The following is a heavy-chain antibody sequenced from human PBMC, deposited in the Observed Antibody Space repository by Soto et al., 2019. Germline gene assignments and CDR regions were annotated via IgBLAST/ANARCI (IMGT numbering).Heavy chain of an antibody. J-gene: IGHJ6*02. CDR2: INPKRGNT. V-gene: IGHV1-8*01. CDR3: ARGQEVWWNAGPLGLHGLDV. CDR1: KYTSLSYD. D-gene: IGHD3-16*01. Sequence: QVQLVQSGAEVKKVGPTLKTSCKAPKYTSLSYDINWVRKTTAQGLRGKAWINPKRGNTAYAQKFQGRITMTRNTSMNTAYMELSSLRSEDTAVYYCARGQEVWWNAGPLGLHGLDVWGQGTTVTVSS.